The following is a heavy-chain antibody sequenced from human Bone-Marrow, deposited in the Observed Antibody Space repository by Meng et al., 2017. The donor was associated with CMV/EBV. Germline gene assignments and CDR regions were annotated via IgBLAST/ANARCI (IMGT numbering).Heavy chain of an antibody. CDR1: GGSFSGYY. CDR3: ATVGLGMNWFDP. CDR2: INHSGST. J-gene: IGHJ5*02. Sequence: QVQLSSGGAGLLKPPGPLSPTVAGYGGSFSGYYWSWIRQPPGKGLEWIGEINHSGSTNYNPSLKSRVTISVDTSKNQFSLKLSSVTAADTAVYYCATVGLGMNWFDPWGQGTLVTVSS. V-gene: IGHV4-34*01.